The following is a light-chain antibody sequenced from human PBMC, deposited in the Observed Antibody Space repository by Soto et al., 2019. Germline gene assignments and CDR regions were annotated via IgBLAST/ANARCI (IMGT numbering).Light chain of an antibody. J-gene: IGLJ2*01. CDR3: QSYDSSQVI. Sequence: QAVVTQPPSVSGALGQRVTISCAGSSSNLGAGYDVHWYQQFPGTAPQLLIYGNNNRPSGVPDRFSGSKSGTSASLAITGLQAEDEADYYCQSYDSSQVIFGGGTKVTVL. CDR2: GNN. V-gene: IGLV1-40*01. CDR1: SSNLGAGYD.